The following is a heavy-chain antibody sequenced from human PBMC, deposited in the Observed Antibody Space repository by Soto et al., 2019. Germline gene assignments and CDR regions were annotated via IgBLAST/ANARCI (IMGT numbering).Heavy chain of an antibody. CDR3: VRLIGNSWLDS. V-gene: IGHV4-39*01. CDR2: IYYSGST. Sequence: SETLSLTCTVSGGSISSSSYYWGWIRQPPGKGLEWIGSIYYSGSTYYNPSLKSRVTISVDTSNNQLSLQLNSVTPDDTAVYYSVRLIGNSWLDSWGQGTLVTVSS. CDR1: GGSISSSSYY. J-gene: IGHJ5*01.